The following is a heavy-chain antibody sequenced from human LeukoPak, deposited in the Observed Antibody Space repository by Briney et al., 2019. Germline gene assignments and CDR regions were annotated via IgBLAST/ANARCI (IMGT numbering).Heavy chain of an antibody. Sequence: SETLSLTCAVYGGSFSGYYWSWIRQPPGKGLEWIGEINHSGSTYYNSSLKSRVTISVDTSKNQFSLNLISVTAADTAVYYCARRTTYFGWRPSESPSCFDYWGQGTLVTVSS. V-gene: IGHV4-34*01. CDR2: INHSGST. D-gene: IGHD3-9*01. CDR3: ARRTTYFGWRPSESPSCFDY. CDR1: GGSFSGYY. J-gene: IGHJ4*02.